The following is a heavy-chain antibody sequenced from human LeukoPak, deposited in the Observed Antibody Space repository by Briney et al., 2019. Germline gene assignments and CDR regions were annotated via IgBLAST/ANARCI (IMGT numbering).Heavy chain of an antibody. CDR3: ATDYGGNSATRDY. CDR2: ISYDGSNK. V-gene: IGHV3-30-3*01. CDR1: GFTFSSYA. Sequence: GGSLRLSCAASGFTFSSYAMHWVRQAPGKGLEWVAVISYDGSNKYYADSVKGRFTISRDNSKNTLYLQMNSLRAEDTAVYYCATDYGGNSATRDYWGQGTLVTVSS. D-gene: IGHD4-23*01. J-gene: IGHJ4*02.